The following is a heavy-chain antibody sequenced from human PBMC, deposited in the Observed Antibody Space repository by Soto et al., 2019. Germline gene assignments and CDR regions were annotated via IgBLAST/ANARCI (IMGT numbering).Heavy chain of an antibody. CDR3: ARKTWGYFDC. CDR2: ISSSSGYT. J-gene: IGHJ4*02. D-gene: IGHD1-26*01. Sequence: QVQLVESGGGLVKPGGSLRLSCAASGFTFSDYYMSWIRQAPGKGLEWVSYISSSSGYTNYADSVKGRFTLARDNAKNSLYLQMHSLRAEGTAVYYCARKTWGYFDCWCQGTLVTVSS. V-gene: IGHV3-11*05. CDR1: GFTFSDYY.